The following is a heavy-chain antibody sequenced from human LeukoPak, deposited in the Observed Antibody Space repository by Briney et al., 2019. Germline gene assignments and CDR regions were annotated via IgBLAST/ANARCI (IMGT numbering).Heavy chain of an antibody. V-gene: IGHV4-39*07. CDR1: GGSISDSSYY. CDR3: ARGSHGDGFDY. D-gene: IGHD3-10*01. J-gene: IGHJ4*02. CDR2: IYFSENT. Sequence: SETLSLTCTVSGGSISDSSYYWGWIRQPPGKGLEWIGSIYFSENTYYNPSLKSRVTISVDTSKNQFSLKVGSVTAADTAVYYCARGSHGDGFDYWGQGTLVTVSS.